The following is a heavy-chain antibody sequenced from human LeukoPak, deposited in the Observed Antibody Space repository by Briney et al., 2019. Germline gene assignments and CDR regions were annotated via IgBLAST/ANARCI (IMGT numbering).Heavy chain of an antibody. Sequence: PGGSLRLSCAASGLTFSSNWMHWVRQAPGKGLVWVSRINSDGSSTSYADSVKGRFTISRDNAKNTLYLQMNSLRAEDTAVYYCARVGRELTIDYWGQGTLVTVSS. D-gene: IGHD1-26*01. CDR1: GLTFSSNW. CDR3: ARVGRELTIDY. CDR2: INSDGSST. V-gene: IGHV3-74*01. J-gene: IGHJ4*02.